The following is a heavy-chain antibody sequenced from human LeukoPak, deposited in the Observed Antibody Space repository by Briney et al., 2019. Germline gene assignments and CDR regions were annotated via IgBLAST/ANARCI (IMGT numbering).Heavy chain of an antibody. CDR1: GGTFSSYA. J-gene: IGHJ6*02. CDR2: IIPIFGTA. CDR3: ARAPHYYYYGMDV. V-gene: IGHV1-69*13. Sequence: SVKVSCKASGGTFSSYAISWVRQAPGQGLERMGGIIPIFGTANYAQKFQGRVTITADESTSTAYMELSSLRSEDTAVYYCARAPHYYYYGMDVWGQGTTVTVSS.